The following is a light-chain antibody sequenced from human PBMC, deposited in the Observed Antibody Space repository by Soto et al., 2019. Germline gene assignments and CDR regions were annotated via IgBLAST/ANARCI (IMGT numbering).Light chain of an antibody. CDR1: QSVSG. CDR2: GAS. CDR3: QQFSSYPLT. V-gene: IGKV3-20*01. Sequence: EIVLTQSPGTLSLSPGARAPLSCRASQSVSGMAWYQQKRGQAPRLVIYGASTRATGIPDRFSGSGSGTDFTLTIARLEPEDFAVYYCQQFSSYPLTFGGGTKVDIK. J-gene: IGKJ4*01.